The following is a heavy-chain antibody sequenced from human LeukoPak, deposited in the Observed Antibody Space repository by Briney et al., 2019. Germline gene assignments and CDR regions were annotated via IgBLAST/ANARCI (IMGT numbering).Heavy chain of an antibody. CDR1: GFTFSNYA. CDR2: ITGSGGNT. J-gene: IGHJ4*02. CDR3: AKWGDYDVLTGYYVSNY. D-gene: IGHD3-9*01. V-gene: IGHV3-23*01. Sequence: GASLRISCAASGFTFSNYAMSRVRQAPGKGLEWVSAITGSGGNTYYADSVKGRFTISRDNSKNTVFLQMNSLRAEDTAVYYCAKWGDYDVLTGYYVSNYWGQGTLVTVSS.